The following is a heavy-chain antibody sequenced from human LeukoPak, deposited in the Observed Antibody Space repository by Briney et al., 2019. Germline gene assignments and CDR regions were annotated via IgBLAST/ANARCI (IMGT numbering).Heavy chain of an antibody. CDR3: TREIGSGWSDY. J-gene: IGHJ4*02. CDR2: IIPIFGTA. CDR1: GGTFSSYA. D-gene: IGHD6-19*01. V-gene: IGHV1-69*05. Sequence: SVKVSCKASGGTFSSYAISWVRQAPGQGLEWMGGIIPIFGTANYAQKFQGRVTITTDESTSTAYMELRSLRSDDTAVYYCTREIGSGWSDYWGQGALVTVSS.